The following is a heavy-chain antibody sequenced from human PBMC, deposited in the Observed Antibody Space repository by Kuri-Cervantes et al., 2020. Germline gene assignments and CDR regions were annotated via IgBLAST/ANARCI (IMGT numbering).Heavy chain of an antibody. J-gene: IGHJ6*03. Sequence: SVKVSCKASGGTFSSYAISWVRQAPGQGLEWMGGIIPIFGTANYAQKFQGRVTITADKSTSTAYMELSSLRSEDTAVYYCASQRRRKQLVPYYYYYMDVWGKGTTVTVSS. CDR3: ASQRRRKQLVPYYYYYMDV. V-gene: IGHV1-69*06. CDR1: GGTFSSYA. CDR2: IIPIFGTA. D-gene: IGHD6-6*01.